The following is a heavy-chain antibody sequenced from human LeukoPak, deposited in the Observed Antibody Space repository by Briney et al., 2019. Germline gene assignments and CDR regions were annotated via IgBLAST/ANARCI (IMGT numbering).Heavy chain of an antibody. CDR3: ARDRWTSGGGSGWPNWYFDL. D-gene: IGHD6-19*01. CDR1: GYTFTSYG. CDR2: ISAYNGNT. Sequence: GASVKVSCKASGYTFTSYGVSWVRQAPGQGLEWMEWISAYNGNTNYAQKLQGRVTMTTDTSTSTAYMELRSLRSDDTAVYYSARDRWTSGGGSGWPNWYFDLWGRGTLVTVSS. J-gene: IGHJ2*01. V-gene: IGHV1-18*01.